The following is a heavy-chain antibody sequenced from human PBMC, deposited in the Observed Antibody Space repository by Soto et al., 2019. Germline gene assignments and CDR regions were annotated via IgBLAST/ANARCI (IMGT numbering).Heavy chain of an antibody. CDR1: GYTFTSYD. Sequence: GASVKVSCKASGYTFTSYDINWVRQATGQGLEWMGWMNPNSGNTGYAQQFQGRVSMTTDTSTSTAYMELRSLRSDDTAVYYCASRGDLMFPAPWDYWGQGTLVTVSS. CDR2: MNPNSGNT. CDR3: ASRGDLMFPAPWDY. V-gene: IGHV1-8*01. J-gene: IGHJ4*02. D-gene: IGHD2-15*01.